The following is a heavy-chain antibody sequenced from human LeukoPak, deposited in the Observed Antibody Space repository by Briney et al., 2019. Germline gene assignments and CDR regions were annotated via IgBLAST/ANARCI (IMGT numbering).Heavy chain of an antibody. Sequence: GASVKVSCKASGYTFTRYYMHWVRQAPGQGLEWMGWINPNSGGTNYAQKFQGRVTMTRDTSISTAYMELSSLRSEDTAVYYCARMGLYGDSNFDYWGQGTLVTVSS. CDR2: INPNSGGT. D-gene: IGHD4-17*01. J-gene: IGHJ4*02. CDR3: ARMGLYGDSNFDY. V-gene: IGHV1-2*02. CDR1: GYTFTRYY.